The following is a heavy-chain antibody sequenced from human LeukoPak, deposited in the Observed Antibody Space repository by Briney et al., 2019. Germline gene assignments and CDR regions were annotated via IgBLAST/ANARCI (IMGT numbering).Heavy chain of an antibody. D-gene: IGHD5-18*01. CDR2: IRYDGSEE. Sequence: GGSLRLSCAASGNTFSSFGMHWVRQAPGKGVNRVAFIRYDGSEEYYADSVKGRFTISRDNSKKTLYLQMNSLRAEDTAVYYCAKGYTYTFDYFDSWGQGTLVTVSS. J-gene: IGHJ4*02. CDR1: GNTFSSFG. CDR3: AKGYTYTFDYFDS. V-gene: IGHV3-30*02.